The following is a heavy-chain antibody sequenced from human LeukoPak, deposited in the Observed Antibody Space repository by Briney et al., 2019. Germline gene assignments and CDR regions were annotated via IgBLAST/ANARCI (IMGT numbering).Heavy chain of an antibody. Sequence: PGGSLRLSCVVSGFTFDDYAMHWVRQAPGKGLEWVSGIGWNSGSIDYADSVRGRFTISRDNAKNSLYLQMNSLKTEDTASYYCAKEMEIGRYCSSINCHPFDSWGQGTLVTVSS. J-gene: IGHJ4*02. CDR3: AKEMEIGRYCSSINCHPFDS. D-gene: IGHD2-2*01. CDR1: GFTFDDYA. V-gene: IGHV3-9*01. CDR2: IGWNSGSI.